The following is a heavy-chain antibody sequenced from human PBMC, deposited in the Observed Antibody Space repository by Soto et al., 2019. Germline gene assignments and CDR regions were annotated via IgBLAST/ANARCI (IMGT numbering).Heavy chain of an antibody. J-gene: IGHJ4*02. CDR2: ISGSGGST. D-gene: IGHD3-22*01. V-gene: IGHV3-23*01. CDR1: GFTFSSYA. CDR3: ARDLYYYASSGFNY. Sequence: GGSLRLSCAASGFTFSSYAMSWVRQAPGKGLEWVSAISGSGGSTYYADSVKGRFTISRDNAKNSLYLQMNSLRAEDTAVYYCARDLYYYASSGFNYWGQGTLVNVSS.